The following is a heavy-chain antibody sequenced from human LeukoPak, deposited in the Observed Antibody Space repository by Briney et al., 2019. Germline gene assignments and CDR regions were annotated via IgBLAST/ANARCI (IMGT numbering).Heavy chain of an antibody. V-gene: IGHV3-48*01. Sequence: GGSLRLSCAASGFTFSSYSMNWVRQAPGKGLEWVSYISSSSSTIYYADSVKGRFTISRDNAKNSLYLQMNSLRAEDTAVYYCSRDSGGKIFGVVLDQDFGYWGQGTLVTVSS. CDR3: SRDSGGKIFGVVLDQDFGY. D-gene: IGHD3-3*01. CDR1: GFTFSSYS. CDR2: ISSSSSTI. J-gene: IGHJ4*02.